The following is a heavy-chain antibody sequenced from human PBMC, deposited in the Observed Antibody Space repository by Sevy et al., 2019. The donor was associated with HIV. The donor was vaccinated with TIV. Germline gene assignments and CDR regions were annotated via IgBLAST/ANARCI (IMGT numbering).Heavy chain of an antibody. CDR1: GGSFSGYY. CDR3: ARGLFHCSSTSCYQGRYGMDV. D-gene: IGHD2-2*01. V-gene: IGHV4-34*01. Sequence: SETLSLTCAVYGGSFSGYYWSWIRQPPGKGLEWIGEINHSGSTNYNPSLKSRVTISVDTSRNHVSLKLSSVTAADTAVYYCARGLFHCSSTSCYQGRYGMDVWGQGTTVTVSS. J-gene: IGHJ6*02. CDR2: INHSGST.